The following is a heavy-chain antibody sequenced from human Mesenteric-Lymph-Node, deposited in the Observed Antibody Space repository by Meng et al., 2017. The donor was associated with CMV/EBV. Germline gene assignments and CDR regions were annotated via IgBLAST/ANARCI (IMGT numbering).Heavy chain of an antibody. CDR1: GFTFTNAW. V-gene: IGHV3-15*01. CDR2: IKSKIDGGTT. Sequence: GESLKISCAASGFTFTNAWMSWVRQAPGKGLEWVGRIKSKIDGGTTDYAAPVKGRFTISRDDSKNTLYLQMNSLKTEDTAVYYCAQRDLEWLLYAFDMWGPGTMVTVSS. J-gene: IGHJ3*02. D-gene: IGHD3-3*01. CDR3: AQRDLEWLLYAFDM.